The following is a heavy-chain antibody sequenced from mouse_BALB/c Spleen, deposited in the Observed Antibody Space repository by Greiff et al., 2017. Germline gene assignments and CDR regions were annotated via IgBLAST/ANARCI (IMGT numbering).Heavy chain of an antibody. CDR1: GFTFSSFG. CDR3: ARLYYGYDYAMDY. CDR2: ISSGSSTI. V-gene: IGHV5-17*02. Sequence: EVQLVESGGGLVQPGGSRKLSCAASGFTFSSFGMHWVRQAPEKGLEWVAYISSGSSTIYYADTVKGRFTISRDNPKNTLFLQMTSLRSEDTAMYYCARLYYGYDYAMDYWGQGTSVTVSS. J-gene: IGHJ4*01. D-gene: IGHD1-2*01.